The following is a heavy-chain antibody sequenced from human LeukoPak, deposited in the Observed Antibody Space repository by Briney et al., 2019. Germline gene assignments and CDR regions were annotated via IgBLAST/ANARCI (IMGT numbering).Heavy chain of an antibody. CDR2: IHYSGST. J-gene: IGHJ4*02. Sequence: SETLSLICSVSGGSLSSSSYHWGWIRQPPGAGLVWIGSIHYSGSTFYNPSLKSRVTISVDTSENQFSLRLSSVTAADTAVYYCARPYGGNSKFDFWGQGTLVTVSS. D-gene: IGHD4-23*01. V-gene: IGHV4-39*01. CDR3: ARPYGGNSKFDF. CDR1: GGSLSSSSYH.